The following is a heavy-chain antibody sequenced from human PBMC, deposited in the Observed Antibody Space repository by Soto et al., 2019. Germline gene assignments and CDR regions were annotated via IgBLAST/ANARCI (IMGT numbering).Heavy chain of an antibody. CDR2: IYWDDDN. J-gene: IGHJ6*02. CDR3: VHGRCGGDFLQTFPSHYYYGTDV. V-gene: IGHV2-5*02. Sequence: QITLKAYGPTLVKPTQTLTLTCTFSGFPLSTSGVGVGWIRQPPEKALEWLALIYWDDDNRYSPSLPSRHTSTTDTSKIKVVLTMGKMDPVDTPTYYCVHGRCGGDFLQTFPSHYYYGTDVWGPGTTVTVSS. D-gene: IGHD2-21*02. CDR1: GFPLSTSGVG.